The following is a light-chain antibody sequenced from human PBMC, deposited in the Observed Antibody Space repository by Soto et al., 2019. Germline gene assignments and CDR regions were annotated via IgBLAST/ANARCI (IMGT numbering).Light chain of an antibody. CDR2: DVS. Sequence: QSVLTQPASVSGTPGQSITISCTRTSSDFGSFKYVSWYQQHPGKAPKLMIHDVSNRPSGVSSRFSGSKSGNTASLTISGLQADDEADYYCSSYTTSSTYVFGTGTKVTVL. CDR1: SSDFGSFKY. J-gene: IGLJ1*01. CDR3: SSYTTSSTYV. V-gene: IGLV2-14*01.